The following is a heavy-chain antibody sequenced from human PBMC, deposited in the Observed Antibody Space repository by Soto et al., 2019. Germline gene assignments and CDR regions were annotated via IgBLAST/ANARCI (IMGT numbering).Heavy chain of an antibody. D-gene: IGHD5-18*01. CDR1: GFTFSSYA. CDR2: ISGSGGST. CDR3: AKIRSAMVTPRYYFDY. J-gene: IGHJ4*02. V-gene: IGHV3-23*01. Sequence: GGSLRLSCAASGFTFSSYAMSWVRQAPGKGLEWVSAISGSGGSTYYADSVKGRFTISRDNSKNTLYLQMNSLRAEDTAVYYCAKIRSAMVTPRYYFDYWGQGTLVTVSS.